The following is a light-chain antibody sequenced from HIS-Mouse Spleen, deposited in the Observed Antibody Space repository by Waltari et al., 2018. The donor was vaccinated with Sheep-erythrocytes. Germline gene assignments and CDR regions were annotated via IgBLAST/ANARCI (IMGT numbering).Light chain of an antibody. CDR3: QQSYSTPQFT. CDR2: AAS. J-gene: IGKJ3*01. Sequence: DIQMTQSPSSLSASVGDRVTITCRASQSISSYLNWYQQKPGKAPKRLIYAASSLQMGVPSRFRGSGSGTDFTLTISSLQPEDFATYYCQQSYSTPQFTFGPGTKVDIK. CDR1: QSISSY. V-gene: IGKV1-39*01.